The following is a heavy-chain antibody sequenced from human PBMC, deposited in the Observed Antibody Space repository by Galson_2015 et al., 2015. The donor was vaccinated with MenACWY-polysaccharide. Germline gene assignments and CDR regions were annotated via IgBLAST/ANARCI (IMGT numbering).Heavy chain of an antibody. J-gene: IGHJ4*02. V-gene: IGHV5-51*01. Sequence: QSGAEVKKPGESLKISCTGSGYSFSNYWIGWVRQMPGKGLEWMGIIYSSDSDTRYSPSFQGQVSISVDKSISTAYLQWSSLKASDTAMYYCARVSGYYSADYWGQGTLVTVSS. D-gene: IGHD3-3*01. CDR1: GYSFSNYW. CDR3: ARVSGYYSADY. CDR2: IYSSDSDT.